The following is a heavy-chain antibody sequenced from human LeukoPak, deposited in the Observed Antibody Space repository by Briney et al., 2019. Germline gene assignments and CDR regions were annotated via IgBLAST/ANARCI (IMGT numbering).Heavy chain of an antibody. CDR3: ARRTMVRGVGYYYYGMDV. CDR1: GGSFCGYY. J-gene: IGHJ6*02. Sequence: SETLSLTCAVYGGSFCGYYWSWIRQPPGKGLEWIGEINHSGRTNYNPPLKSRVTISVDTSKNQFSLKLSSVTAADTAVYYCARRTMVRGVGYYYYGMDVWGQGTTVTVSS. D-gene: IGHD3-10*01. V-gene: IGHV4-34*01. CDR2: INHSGRT.